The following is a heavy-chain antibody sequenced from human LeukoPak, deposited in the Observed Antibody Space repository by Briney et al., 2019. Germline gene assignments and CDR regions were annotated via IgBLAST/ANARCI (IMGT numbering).Heavy chain of an antibody. CDR3: ARLTSSWYQDWYFDL. Sequence: ASVKVSCKASGYTFTSYGITWVRQAPGQGLEWMGWISAYNAYTYYAQKLQGRVTMTTDTSTSTAYMELRSLRSDDTAVYYCARLTSSWYQDWYFDLWGRGTLVTVSS. J-gene: IGHJ2*01. V-gene: IGHV1-18*01. CDR2: ISAYNAYT. CDR1: GYTFTSYG. D-gene: IGHD6-13*01.